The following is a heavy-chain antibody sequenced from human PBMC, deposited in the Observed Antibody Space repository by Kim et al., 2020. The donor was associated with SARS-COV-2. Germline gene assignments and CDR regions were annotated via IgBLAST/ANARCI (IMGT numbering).Heavy chain of an antibody. CDR3: TREGEYASENFDY. J-gene: IGHJ4*02. Sequence: DYAVNWFRQAPGKGLEWVGFIRSESYGGTPNYAASVRGRFTISRDDSKSIAYLQMNSLKTEDTAFYYCTREGEYASENFDYWGQGTLVTVSS. CDR2: IRSESYGGTP. CDR1: DYA. V-gene: IGHV3-49*03. D-gene: IGHD2-2*01.